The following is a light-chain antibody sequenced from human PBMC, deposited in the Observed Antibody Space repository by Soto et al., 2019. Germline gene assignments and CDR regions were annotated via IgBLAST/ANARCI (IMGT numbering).Light chain of an antibody. Sequence: DIQMIQSPSSLSASVGDRVTITCQASQEISNYLNWYQQEPGKAPKLLIYDASNLERGVPSRFSGRGSGTDFTFTISSLQPEDFATYYCQQYDHLPRTLGRGTKVEIK. CDR3: QQYDHLPRT. V-gene: IGKV1-33*01. J-gene: IGKJ1*01. CDR1: QEISNY. CDR2: DAS.